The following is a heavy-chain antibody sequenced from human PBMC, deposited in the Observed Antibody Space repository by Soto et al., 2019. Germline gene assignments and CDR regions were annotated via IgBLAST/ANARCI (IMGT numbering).Heavy chain of an antibody. CDR1: GFTFSSYA. V-gene: IGHV3-30-3*01. Sequence: GGSLRLSCAASGFTFSSYAMHWVRQAPGKGLEWVAVISYDGSNKYYADSVKGRFTISRDNSKNTLYLQMNSLRAEDTAVYYRARDFRRERITIFGVVTTDETYGMDVWGQGTTVTVSS. CDR3: ARDFRRERITIFGVVTTDETYGMDV. CDR2: ISYDGSNK. J-gene: IGHJ6*02. D-gene: IGHD3-3*01.